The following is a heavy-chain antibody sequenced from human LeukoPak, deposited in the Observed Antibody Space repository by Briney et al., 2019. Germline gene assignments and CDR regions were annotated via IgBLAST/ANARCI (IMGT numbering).Heavy chain of an antibody. D-gene: IGHD1/OR15-1a*01. Sequence: ASVKVSCKASGYTFSSYGISWVRQAPGQGLEWMGWVSADSSNTYYVQKLQGRLSMATDTSTSTAYMELRSLRSEDTAVYYCARDGWNNGCTPFDCRGQGTLVTVSS. CDR2: VSADSSNT. CDR1: GYTFSSYG. V-gene: IGHV1-18*01. J-gene: IGHJ4*02. CDR3: ARDGWNNGCTPFDC.